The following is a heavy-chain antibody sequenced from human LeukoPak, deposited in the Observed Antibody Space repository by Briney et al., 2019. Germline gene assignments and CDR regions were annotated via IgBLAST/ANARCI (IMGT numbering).Heavy chain of an antibody. CDR3: ARRAPFSNWFDP. V-gene: IGHV4-31*03. J-gene: IGHJ5*02. Sequence: SQTLSLTCTVSGATITNDDYYWSWIRQHPGKGLEWIGYIYFSGSTYYNPTLKSRASVSVDTSKSQFSLRLTSVTAADTAVYYCARRAPFSNWFDPWGQGTLVIVSS. CDR1: GATITNDDYY. D-gene: IGHD2-2*01. CDR2: IYFSGST.